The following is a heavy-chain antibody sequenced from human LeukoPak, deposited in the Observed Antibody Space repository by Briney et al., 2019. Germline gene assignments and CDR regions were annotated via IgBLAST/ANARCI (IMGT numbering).Heavy chain of an antibody. D-gene: IGHD3-22*01. CDR3: ARVSPRDYYYDSSGSDY. CDR2: ISAYNGNT. Sequence: ASVKVSCKASGYTFTSYGISWVRQAPGQGLEWMGWISAYNGNTNYAQKLQGRVTMTTDTSTSTAYIELRSLRSDDTAVYYCARVSPRDYYYDSSGSDYWGQGTLVTVSS. V-gene: IGHV1-18*01. CDR1: GYTFTSYG. J-gene: IGHJ4*02.